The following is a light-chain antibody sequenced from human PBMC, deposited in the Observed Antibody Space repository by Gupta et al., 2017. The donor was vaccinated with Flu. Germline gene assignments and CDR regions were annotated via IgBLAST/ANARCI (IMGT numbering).Light chain of an antibody. CDR1: QSVSSN. J-gene: IGKJ2*01. CDR2: GAS. Sequence: EIVMTKSLATLSVSPGERATLSCRASQSVSSNLAWYQQKPGQAPRLLIYGASTRATGIPARFSGSGSGTEFTLTISSLQSENFAVYYCQQYNNWPPYTFGQGTKLEIK. CDR3: QQYNNWPPYT. V-gene: IGKV3-15*01.